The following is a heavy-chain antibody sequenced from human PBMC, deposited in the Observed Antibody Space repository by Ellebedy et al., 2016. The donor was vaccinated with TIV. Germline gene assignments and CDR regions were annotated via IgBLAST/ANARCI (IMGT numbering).Heavy chain of an antibody. V-gene: IGHV5-51*01. CDR2: IFPADSAV. J-gene: IGHJ4*02. CDR3: ARGGGFDGWGSHTFDY. D-gene: IGHD3-10*01. CDR1: GFSFTNYW. Sequence: GESLKISCEASGFSFTNYWIGWVRQLPGKGLEWVGIIFPADSAVEYNPSFQGQVTVSADKSLNPAYLHWRILQAADSAMYYCARGGGFDGWGSHTFDYWGQGTLVTVSS.